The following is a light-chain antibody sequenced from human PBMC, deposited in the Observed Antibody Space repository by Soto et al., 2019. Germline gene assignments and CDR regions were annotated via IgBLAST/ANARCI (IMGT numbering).Light chain of an antibody. CDR2: KAS. CDR3: QQYQSYWT. CDR1: QSITTW. V-gene: IGKV1-5*03. Sequence: DIQMTQSPSTLSASVGDRVTITCRASQSITTWLAWFQQKPGTAPRLLIYKASNLEAGVPSRFSGSGSGTEFTLTISSLQPDDFATYYCQQYQSYWTFGQGTKVEIK. J-gene: IGKJ1*01.